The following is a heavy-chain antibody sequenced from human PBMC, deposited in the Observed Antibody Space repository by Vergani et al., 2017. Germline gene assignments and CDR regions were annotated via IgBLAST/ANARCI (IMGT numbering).Heavy chain of an antibody. V-gene: IGHV3-30*03. D-gene: IGHD1-1*01. Sequence: QVQLVESGGGVVQPGRSLRLSCAASGFTFSSYGMHWVRQAPGKGLEWVAVISYDGSNKYYADSVKGRFTISRDNSKNTLYLQMNSLRAEDTAVYYCAREANCANDYWGQGTLVTVSS. CDR3: AREANCANDY. J-gene: IGHJ4*02. CDR1: GFTFSSYG. CDR2: ISYDGSNK.